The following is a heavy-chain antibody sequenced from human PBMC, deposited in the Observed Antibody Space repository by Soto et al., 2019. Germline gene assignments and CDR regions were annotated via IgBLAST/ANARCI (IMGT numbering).Heavy chain of an antibody. V-gene: IGHV3-33*01. Sequence: GGSLRLSCAASGFTFSSYGMHWVRQAPGKGLEWVAVIWYDGSNKYYADSVKGRFTISRDNSKNTLYLQMNSLRAEDTAVYYCARDPYCSGGSCYRYYGMDVWGQGTTVTVSS. CDR3: ARDPYCSGGSCYRYYGMDV. CDR2: IWYDGSNK. D-gene: IGHD2-15*01. CDR1: GFTFSSYG. J-gene: IGHJ6*02.